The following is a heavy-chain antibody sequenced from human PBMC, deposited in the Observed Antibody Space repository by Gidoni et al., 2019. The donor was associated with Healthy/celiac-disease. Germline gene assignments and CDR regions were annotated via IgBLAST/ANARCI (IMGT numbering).Heavy chain of an antibody. CDR2: MNPNSGNK. Sequence: QVQLVQSGAEVKKPGASVKVSCKASGYTFTSYDINWVRQATGQGLAWMGWMNPNSGNKGYAQKFQGRVTMTRNTSISTAYRELSSLRSEDTAGYDCARGRKDTAMVTVYWGQGTLVTVSS. V-gene: IGHV1-8*01. J-gene: IGHJ4*02. CDR3: ARGRKDTAMVTVY. CDR1: GYTFTSYD. D-gene: IGHD5-18*01.